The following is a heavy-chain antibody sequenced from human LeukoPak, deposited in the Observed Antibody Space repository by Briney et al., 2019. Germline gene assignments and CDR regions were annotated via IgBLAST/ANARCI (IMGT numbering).Heavy chain of an antibody. CDR3: ARPVSVGASTYFHY. CDR1: GGSISSYY. Sequence: PSETLSLTCTVSGGSISSYYWNWIRQSPGKGLEWIGYIYYSGNTNYNPSLKSRVTISVDTSNNHFSLWLSSVTAADTAVYYCARPVSVGASTYFHYWSQGTLVTVSS. CDR2: IYYSGNT. D-gene: IGHD1-26*01. J-gene: IGHJ1*01. V-gene: IGHV4-59*08.